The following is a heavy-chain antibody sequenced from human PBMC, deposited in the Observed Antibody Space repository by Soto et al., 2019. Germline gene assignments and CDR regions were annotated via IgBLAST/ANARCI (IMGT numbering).Heavy chain of an antibody. CDR2: IYHSGST. Sequence: SETLSLTCAVSGYSISSGYYWGWIRQPPGKGLEWIGSIYHSGSTYYNPSLKSRVTISVDTSKNQFSLKLSSVTAADTAVYYCARESPYYYDSSGPDYWGQGTLVTVSS. CDR1: GYSISSGYY. CDR3: ARESPYYYDSSGPDY. D-gene: IGHD3-22*01. J-gene: IGHJ4*02. V-gene: IGHV4-38-2*02.